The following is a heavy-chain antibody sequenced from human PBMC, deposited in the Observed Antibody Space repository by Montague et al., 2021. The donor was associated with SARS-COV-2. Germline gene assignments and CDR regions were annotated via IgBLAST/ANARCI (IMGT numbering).Heavy chain of an antibody. D-gene: IGHD4-17*01. V-gene: IGHV3-7*01. CDR2: INQNGSEA. CDR1: GFTFTNYW. J-gene: IGHJ4*02. CDR3: ATLIYRYGAFDY. Sequence: SLRLSCAASGFTFTNYWMNWVRQTPGKGLEWVSNINQNGSEAYYMDSVKGRFTISRDNAKKSLHLQMNRLRDEDTAVYYCATLIYRYGAFDYWGQGTLVIVSS.